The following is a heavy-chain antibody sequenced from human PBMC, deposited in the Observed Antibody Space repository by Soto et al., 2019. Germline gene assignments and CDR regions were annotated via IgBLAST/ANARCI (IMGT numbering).Heavy chain of an antibody. CDR2: LITIFGTA. D-gene: IGHD3-10*01. CDR3: ARVVVRGVIMDYYYYGMDV. J-gene: IGHJ6*02. V-gene: IGHV1-69*06. Sequence: SVRITCKAPGETFNSYSTSFVQQAPGQGPHCQDWLITIFGTANYAQKFQGRVKITADKSTSTAYMELSSLRSEDTAVYYCARVVVRGVIMDYYYYGMDVWGQGTTVTVSS. CDR1: GETFNSYS.